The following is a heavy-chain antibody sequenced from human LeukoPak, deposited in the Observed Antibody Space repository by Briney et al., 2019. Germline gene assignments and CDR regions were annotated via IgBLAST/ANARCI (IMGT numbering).Heavy chain of an antibody. V-gene: IGHV3-9*01. J-gene: IGHJ5*02. CDR1: KFTFSHYA. Sequence: GGSLRLSCAASKFTFSHYAMHWVRLVPRKGLEWVSGISRNSDDMDYADSVKGRFTISRDNAKDSLYLQMNSLRAEDTAVYYCARSLGSCSTTTCYDNWFDPWGQGTLVTVSS. CDR2: ISRNSDDM. CDR3: ARSLGSCSTTTCYDNWFDP. D-gene: IGHD2-2*01.